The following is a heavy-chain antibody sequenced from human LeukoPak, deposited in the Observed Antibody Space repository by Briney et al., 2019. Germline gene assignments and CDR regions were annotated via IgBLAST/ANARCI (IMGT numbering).Heavy chain of an antibody. Sequence: ASVKVSCKASGYTFTRYGINWARQATGQGLEWMGWMNPNSGNTGYAQKFQGRVTMTRNTSISTAYMELSSLRSEDTAVYYCARETEESSDWYVGSSYSWFDPWGQGSLVTVSS. V-gene: IGHV1-8*01. CDR1: GYTFTRYG. J-gene: IGHJ5*02. D-gene: IGHD6-19*01. CDR3: ARETEESSDWYVGSSYSWFDP. CDR2: MNPNSGNT.